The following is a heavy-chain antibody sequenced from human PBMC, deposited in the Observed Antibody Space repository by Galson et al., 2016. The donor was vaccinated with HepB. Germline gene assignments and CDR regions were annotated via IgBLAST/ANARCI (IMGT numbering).Heavy chain of an antibody. J-gene: IGHJ4*02. V-gene: IGHV4-31*03. D-gene: IGHD6-6*01. CDR3: ARSLKHGSSSGLAY. CDR2: IYYSGST. CDR1: GGSTSSRDYY. Sequence: TLSLTCSASGGSTSSRDYYWSWIRQLPGKGLEWIGYIYYSGSTYYNPSLGSRVAFSLDRSKNQISLKLKSVTAADTAVYYCARSLKHGSSSGLAYWGQGTLVTVSS.